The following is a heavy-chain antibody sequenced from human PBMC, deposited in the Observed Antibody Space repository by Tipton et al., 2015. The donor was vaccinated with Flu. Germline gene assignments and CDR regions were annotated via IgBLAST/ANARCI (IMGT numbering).Heavy chain of an antibody. V-gene: IGHV3-23*01. CDR2: ISGSGDIA. J-gene: IGHJ4*02. CDR3: ARSGYSYGYVDY. Sequence: SLRLSCAAASGFTFRIYTMSWVRQAPGKGLEWVSSISGSGDIAKNADSVKGRFSISRDNSKNTLYLQMNSLRTEDTAVYYCARSGYSYGYVDYWGQGTLVTVSS. D-gene: IGHD5-18*01. CDR1: GFTFRIYT.